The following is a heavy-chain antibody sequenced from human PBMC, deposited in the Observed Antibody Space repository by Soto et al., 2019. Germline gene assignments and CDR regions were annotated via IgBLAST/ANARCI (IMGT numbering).Heavy chain of an antibody. J-gene: IGHJ4*02. CDR1: VGSISSYY. CDR2: FYYSGST. Sequence: PSETLSLTCTVSVGSISSYYWSWIRQPPGKGLEWIGYFYYSGSTNYNPSLKSRVTLSVDTSKNQSSLKLNSVTAADTAVYYCARGTLTYYFDYWGQGTLVTVSS. V-gene: IGHV4-59*01. CDR3: ARGTLTYYFDY.